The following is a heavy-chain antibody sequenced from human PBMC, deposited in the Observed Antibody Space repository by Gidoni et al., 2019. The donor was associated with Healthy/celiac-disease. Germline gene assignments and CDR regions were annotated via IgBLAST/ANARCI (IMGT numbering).Heavy chain of an antibody. D-gene: IGHD6-19*01. J-gene: IGHJ4*02. Sequence: QVQLVQSGAEVKKPGASVTVSCKASGYTFTSYDINWVRQATGQGLEWMGWMNPNSGNTGYAQKFQGRVTMTRNTSISTAYMELSSLRSEDTAVYYCARAFRDWVAVAGIPPQFDYWGQGTLVTVSS. CDR3: ARAFRDWVAVAGIPPQFDY. CDR2: MNPNSGNT. V-gene: IGHV1-8*01. CDR1: GYTFTSYD.